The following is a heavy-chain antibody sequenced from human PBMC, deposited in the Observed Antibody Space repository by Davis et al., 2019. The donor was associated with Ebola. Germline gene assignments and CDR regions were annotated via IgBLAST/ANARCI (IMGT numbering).Heavy chain of an antibody. CDR3: AKDISKIKAAAHY. D-gene: IGHD6-13*01. V-gene: IGHV3-9*01. CDR1: GFTFDDYA. J-gene: IGHJ4*02. CDR2: ISWNSGSI. Sequence: PGGSLRLSCAASGFTFDDYAMHWVRQAPGKGLEWVSGISWNSGSIGYADSVKGRFTISRDNAKNSLYLQMNSLRAEDTALYYCAKDISKIKAAAHYWGQGTLVTVSS.